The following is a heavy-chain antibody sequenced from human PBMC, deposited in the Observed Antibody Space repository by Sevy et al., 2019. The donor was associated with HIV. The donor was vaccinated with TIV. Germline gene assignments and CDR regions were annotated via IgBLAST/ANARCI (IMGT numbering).Heavy chain of an antibody. Sequence: ASVKVSCKASGYTFTAYYMHWVRQAPGQGLEWMGWINPNSGGTNYAQKFQGRVTMTRETSISTAYMELRRLRSDDTALYCCARGGSLRYYDSSGYSWFDPWGQGTLVTVSS. CDR1: GYTFTAYY. J-gene: IGHJ5*02. CDR2: INPNSGGT. D-gene: IGHD3-22*01. CDR3: ARGGSLRYYDSSGYSWFDP. V-gene: IGHV1-2*02.